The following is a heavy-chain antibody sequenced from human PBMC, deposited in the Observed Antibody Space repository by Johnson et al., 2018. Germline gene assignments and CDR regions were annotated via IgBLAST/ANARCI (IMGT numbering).Heavy chain of an antibody. CDR1: GFTVSSYY. CDR2: IYIDGST. D-gene: IGHD3-3*01. V-gene: IGHV3-53*05. CDR3: AKERPSFGVVYAFYYGMDV. Sequence: EVQLVETGGGLIEPGGSLRLSCAASGFTVSSYYMNWVRQTPGKGLEWVSVIYIDGSTFYADSVKGRFTISRDSSKNTLYLQMKSLRPEDTAVYYCAKERPSFGVVYAFYYGMDVWGLGTTVTVSS. J-gene: IGHJ6*02.